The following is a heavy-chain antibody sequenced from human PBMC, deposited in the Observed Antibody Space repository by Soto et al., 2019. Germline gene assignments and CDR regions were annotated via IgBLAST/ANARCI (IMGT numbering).Heavy chain of an antibody. D-gene: IGHD7-27*01. CDR1: GGSINNHY. Sequence: QVQLQESGPGLVKPSETLSLTCTVSGGSINNHYWSWIRQPPGKGLEWIGYIYYSGSTNYNPSLKSRVTMSVDTSKNQFSLNLTSLTAADTAIYYCARANCYSEYWGQGTLVTVSS. V-gene: IGHV4-59*11. CDR3: ARANCYSEY. CDR2: IYYSGST. J-gene: IGHJ4*02.